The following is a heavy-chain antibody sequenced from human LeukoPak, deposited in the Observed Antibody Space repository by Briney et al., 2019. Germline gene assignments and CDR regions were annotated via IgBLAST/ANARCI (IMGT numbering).Heavy chain of an antibody. J-gene: IGHJ4*02. Sequence: GESLKISCKGSGYSFTSYWIGWVRQMPGKGLEWMGIIYPGDSDTRYSPSFQGQVTISADKSISTAYLQWSSLKASDTAMYYCARLYDSSGYYRANFDYWGQGTLVTVSS. CDR3: ARLYDSSGYYRANFDY. D-gene: IGHD3-22*01. V-gene: IGHV5-51*01. CDR2: IYPGDSDT. CDR1: GYSFTSYW.